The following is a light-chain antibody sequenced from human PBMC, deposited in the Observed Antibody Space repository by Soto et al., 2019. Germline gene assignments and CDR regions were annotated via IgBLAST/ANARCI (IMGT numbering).Light chain of an antibody. CDR2: VNSDGSH. CDR1: SGHSNYA. J-gene: IGLJ2*01. V-gene: IGLV4-69*01. Sequence: QPVLTQSPSASASLGGSVKLTCTLSSGHSNYAIAWHQQQPEKGPRYLMKVNSDGSHSKGDGIPDRFSGSSSGAERYLTISSLQSEDEADYYCQTWSTGIQVFGGGTKLTVL. CDR3: QTWSTGIQV.